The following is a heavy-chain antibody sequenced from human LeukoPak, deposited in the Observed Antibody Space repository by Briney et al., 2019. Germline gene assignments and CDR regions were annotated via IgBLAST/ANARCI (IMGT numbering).Heavy chain of an antibody. Sequence: GESLLISCKGSGYSFTSYWISWVRQVPGKGLEWMGRIDPSDSYTNYSPSFQGHVTISADKSISTAYLQWSSLKASDTAMYYCARVRLWFGEPSHFDYWGQGTLVTVSS. V-gene: IGHV5-10-1*01. D-gene: IGHD3-10*01. CDR3: ARVRLWFGEPSHFDY. J-gene: IGHJ4*02. CDR2: IDPSDSYT. CDR1: GYSFTSYW.